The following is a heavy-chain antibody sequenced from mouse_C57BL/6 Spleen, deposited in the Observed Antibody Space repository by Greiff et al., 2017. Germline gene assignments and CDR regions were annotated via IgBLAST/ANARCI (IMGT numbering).Heavy chain of an antibody. CDR1: GFTFSSYG. Sequence: EVKLVESGGDLVKPGGSLKLSCAASGFTFSSYGMSWVRPTPDKRLEWVATISSGGSYTYYPDSVKGRFTISRDNAKNTLYLQMSSLKSEDTAMYDCARQDYGSSSYYFDYWGQGTTLTVSS. CDR3: ARQDYGSSSYYFDY. D-gene: IGHD1-1*01. V-gene: IGHV5-6*01. J-gene: IGHJ2*01. CDR2: ISSGGSYT.